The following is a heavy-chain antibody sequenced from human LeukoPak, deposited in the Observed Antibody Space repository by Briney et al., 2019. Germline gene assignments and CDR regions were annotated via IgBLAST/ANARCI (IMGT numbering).Heavy chain of an antibody. J-gene: IGHJ4*02. D-gene: IGHD2-2*01. CDR2: ISSSGSTI. V-gene: IGHV3-48*03. CDR3: ARDTEDIVVVPAAMGFFDY. Sequence: GGSLRLSCAASGFTFSSYEMNWVRQAPGKGLEWVSYISSSGSTIYYADSVKGRFTISRDNAKNSLYLQMNSLRAEDTAVYYCARDTEDIVVVPAAMGFFDYWGQGTLVTVSS. CDR1: GFTFSSYE.